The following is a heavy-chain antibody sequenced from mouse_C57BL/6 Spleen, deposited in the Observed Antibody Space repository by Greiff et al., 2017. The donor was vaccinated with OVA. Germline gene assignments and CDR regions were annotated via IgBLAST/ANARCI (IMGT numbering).Heavy chain of an antibody. CDR3: AREDYGPFAY. V-gene: IGHV1-18*01. CDR2: INPNNGGT. Sequence: EVQLQESGPELVKPGASVKIPCKASGYTFTDYNMDWVKQSHGKSLEWIGDINPNNGGTIYNQKFKGKATLTVDKSSSTAYMELRSLTSEDTAVYYCAREDYGPFAYWGQGTLVTVSA. CDR1: GYTFTDYN. D-gene: IGHD1-1*01. J-gene: IGHJ3*01.